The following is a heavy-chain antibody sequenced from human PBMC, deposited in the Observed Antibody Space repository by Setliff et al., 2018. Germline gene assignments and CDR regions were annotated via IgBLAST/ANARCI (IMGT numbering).Heavy chain of an antibody. D-gene: IGHD3-16*01. Sequence: SVKVSCKASGYTFTNYGITWVRQAPGQGLEWMGRLIPILGKTNYAESFQGRVLITADRSTNTVQMQVSSLRSEDTAVYYCARELRSPFWHIDYWGQGTLVTVSS. V-gene: IGHV1-69*13. CDR1: GYTFTNYG. J-gene: IGHJ4*02. CDR3: ARELRSPFWHIDY. CDR2: LIPILGKT.